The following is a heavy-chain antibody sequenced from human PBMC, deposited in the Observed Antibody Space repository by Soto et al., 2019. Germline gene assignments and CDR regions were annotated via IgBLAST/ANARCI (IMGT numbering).Heavy chain of an antibody. CDR1: GGSISGSYYY. V-gene: IGHV4-39*01. CDR3: ARARTYYDFWSGCWFDP. CDR2: VFYTGFT. D-gene: IGHD3-3*01. J-gene: IGHJ5*02. Sequence: SETLSLTCAVSGGSISGSYYYWGWLRQSPGKGPEWIGSVFYTGFTSYNPSLESRVSVSVDTSKNQFSLKVSGVSAADTAVYYCARARTYYDFWSGCWFDPWGQGTLVTVSS.